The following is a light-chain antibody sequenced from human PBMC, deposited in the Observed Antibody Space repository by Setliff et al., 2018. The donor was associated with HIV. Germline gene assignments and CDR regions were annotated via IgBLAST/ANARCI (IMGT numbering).Light chain of an antibody. CDR1: SSDVGGYND. J-gene: IGLJ2*01. V-gene: IGLV2-14*01. CDR2: DVS. Sequence: QSALTQPASVSGSPGQSITISCTGTSSDVGGYNDVSWYQQHPGKAPKLMIYDVSKRPSGVSNRFSGSKSGNTASLTISGLQAEDEADYYCSSYTSSSSVVFGGGTKVTVL. CDR3: SSYTSSSSVV.